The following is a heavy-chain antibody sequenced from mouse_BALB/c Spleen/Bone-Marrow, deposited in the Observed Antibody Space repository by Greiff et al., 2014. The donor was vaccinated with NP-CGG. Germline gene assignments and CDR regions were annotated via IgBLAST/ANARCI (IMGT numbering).Heavy chain of an antibody. Sequence: VQLQQSGGGLVQPGGSLRLSCATSGFTFTDYYMSWVRQPPGKALERLGFIRNKANGYTTEYSASVKGWFTISRDNSQSILYLQMNTLRAEDSATYYCARDRRYDLAWFAYWGQGTLVTVSA. V-gene: IGHV7-3*02. D-gene: IGHD2-14*01. CDR1: GFTFTDYY. CDR2: IRNKANGYTT. CDR3: ARDRRYDLAWFAY. J-gene: IGHJ3*01.